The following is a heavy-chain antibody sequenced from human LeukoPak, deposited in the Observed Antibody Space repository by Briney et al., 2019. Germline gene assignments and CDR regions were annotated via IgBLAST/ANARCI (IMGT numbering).Heavy chain of an antibody. V-gene: IGHV1-58*02. CDR2: IVVGSGNT. J-gene: IGHJ4*02. CDR1: GFTFTRSA. D-gene: IGHD3-22*01. Sequence: SVKVSCKASGFTFTRSAMQWVRQSRGQRLEWIGWIVVGSGNTNYAQKFQERVTITRDMSTSTAYMELSSLRSEDTAVYYCAAYYYNSSGQYYFDYWGQATLVTVSS. CDR3: AAYYYNSSGQYYFDY.